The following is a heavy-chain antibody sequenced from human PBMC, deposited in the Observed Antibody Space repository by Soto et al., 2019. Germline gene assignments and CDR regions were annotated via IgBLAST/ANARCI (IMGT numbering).Heavy chain of an antibody. CDR2: IYYDGTT. CDR3: ARGRHWLDY. Sequence: QVQLQESGPGLVKPSETLSLTCTVSGGSVSPYYWSWVRQPPGKGLEWIAYIYYDGTTNYNPPHKSRGAISVDASKNQFSLKLTSVIAADTAVYYCARGRHWLDYWGQGTLRTVSS. D-gene: IGHD6-19*01. J-gene: IGHJ4*02. CDR1: GGSVSPYY. V-gene: IGHV4-59*02.